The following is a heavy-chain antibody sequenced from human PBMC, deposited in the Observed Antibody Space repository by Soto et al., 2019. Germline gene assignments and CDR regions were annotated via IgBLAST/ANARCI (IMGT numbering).Heavy chain of an antibody. D-gene: IGHD3-10*01. V-gene: IGHV4-39*01. Sequence: ETLSLTCTVSGGSISSSSYYWGWIRQPPGKGLEWIGSIYYSGSTYYNPSLKSRVTISVDTSKNQFSLKLSSVTAADTAVYYCARLAYYYGSGSYYTMSYFDYWGQGTLVTVSS. J-gene: IGHJ4*02. CDR3: ARLAYYYGSGSYYTMSYFDY. CDR1: GGSISSSSYY. CDR2: IYYSGST.